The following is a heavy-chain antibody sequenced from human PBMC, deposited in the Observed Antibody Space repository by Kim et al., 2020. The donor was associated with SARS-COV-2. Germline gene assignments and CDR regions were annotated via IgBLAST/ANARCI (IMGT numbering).Heavy chain of an antibody. Sequence: SETLSLTCTVSGGSISSYYWSWIRQPPEKGLEWIGYIYYSGSTNYNPSLKSRVTISVDTSKNQFSLKLSSVTAADTAVYYCASSAAAGQHYYYGMDVWGQGTTVTVSS. V-gene: IGHV4-59*13. J-gene: IGHJ6*02. D-gene: IGHD6-13*01. CDR2: IYYSGST. CDR1: GGSISSYY. CDR3: ASSAAAGQHYYYGMDV.